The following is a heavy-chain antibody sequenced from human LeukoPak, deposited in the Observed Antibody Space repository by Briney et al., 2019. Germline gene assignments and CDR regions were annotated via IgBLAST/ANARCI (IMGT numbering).Heavy chain of an antibody. CDR2: IYYSGIT. D-gene: IGHD4-11*01. Sequence: SETLSLTCTVSGGSISTYYWTWIRQPPGRGLEWIGYIYYSGITNYNPSLKSRVTMSVDTSRNQFSLRLNSVTAADTAVYYCARRLAVTGHYYFDYLGQGSLVTVSS. V-gene: IGHV4-59*01. J-gene: IGHJ4*02. CDR1: GGSISTYY. CDR3: ARRLAVTGHYYFDY.